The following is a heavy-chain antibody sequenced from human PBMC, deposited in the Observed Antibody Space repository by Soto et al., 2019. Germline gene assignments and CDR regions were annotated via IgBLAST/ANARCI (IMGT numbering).Heavy chain of an antibody. CDR2: IYYSGST. D-gene: IGHD5-18*01. CDR1: GGSISSSSYY. CDR3: ACIFSGGYGYGFYYYGMDV. Sequence: SETLSLTCTVSGGSISSSSYYWGWIRQPPGKGLEWIGSIYYSGSTYYNPSLKSRVTISVDTSKNQFSLKLVSVTAADTAVYFCACIFSGGYGYGFYYYGMDVWGQGTTVT. V-gene: IGHV4-39*01. J-gene: IGHJ6*02.